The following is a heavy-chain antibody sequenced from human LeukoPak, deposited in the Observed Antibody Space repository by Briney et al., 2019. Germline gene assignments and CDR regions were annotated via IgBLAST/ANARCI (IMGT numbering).Heavy chain of an antibody. D-gene: IGHD3-22*01. CDR2: IIPIFGTA. Sequence: GASVKVSCKASGGTFSSYAISWVRQAPGQGLEWMGGIIPIFGTANYAQKFQGRVTITADESTSTAYMELSSLRSEETAVYYCARDIDSSLGGHWFDPWGQGTLVTVSS. CDR3: ARDIDSSLGGHWFDP. V-gene: IGHV1-69*13. J-gene: IGHJ5*02. CDR1: GGTFSSYA.